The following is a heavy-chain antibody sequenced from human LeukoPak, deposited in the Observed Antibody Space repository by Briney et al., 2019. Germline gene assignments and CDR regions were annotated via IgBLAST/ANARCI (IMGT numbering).Heavy chain of an antibody. CDR1: GGSISSGTYY. V-gene: IGHV4-39*01. CDR2: IYYSGST. D-gene: IGHD5-12*01. CDR3: ARRVAYSGYAP. Sequence: SETLSLTCTVSGGSISSGTYYWGWIRQPPGKGLEWIGSIYYSGSTYYNPSLKSRVTISVDTSKNQFSLKLSSVTAADTAVYYCARRVAYSGYAPWGQGTTVTVSS. J-gene: IGHJ6*02.